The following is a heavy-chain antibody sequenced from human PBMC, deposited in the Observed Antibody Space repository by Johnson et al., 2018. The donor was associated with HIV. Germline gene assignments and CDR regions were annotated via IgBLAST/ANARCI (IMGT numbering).Heavy chain of an antibody. J-gene: IGHJ3*02. D-gene: IGHD6-19*01. Sequence: VQLVESGGGVVRPGGSLRLSCAASGITFDDYGMSWVRQTPGKGLEWVSGINWSGGSTGYADSVMGRFSISRDNAKNSLYLQMNSLRAEDTALYYCGRGYSSGWSDGFDIWGQGTMVTVSS. CDR2: INWSGGST. CDR3: GRGYSSGWSDGFDI. V-gene: IGHV3-20*04. CDR1: GITFDDYG.